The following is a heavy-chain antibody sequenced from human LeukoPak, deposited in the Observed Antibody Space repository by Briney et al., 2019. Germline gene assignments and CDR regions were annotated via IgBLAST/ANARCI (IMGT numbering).Heavy chain of an antibody. CDR2: IYYSGST. CDR1: GGSISYYY. Sequence: SETLSLTCTVSGGSISYYYWSWIRQAPGKGLEWIGYIYYSGSTNYNPSLKSRVTISVDTSKNQFSLKLSSVTAADTAVYYCARRPETYSGSYYDYWGQGTLVTVSS. D-gene: IGHD1-26*01. V-gene: IGHV4-59*08. J-gene: IGHJ4*02. CDR3: ARRPETYSGSYYDY.